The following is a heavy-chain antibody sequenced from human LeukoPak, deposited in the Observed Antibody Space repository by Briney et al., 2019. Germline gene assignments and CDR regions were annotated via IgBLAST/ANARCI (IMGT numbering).Heavy chain of an antibody. CDR3: ARDLAWGAFDY. V-gene: IGHV3-23*01. Sequence: GGTLRLSCAASGFTFRNHGMNWVRQAPGKGLEWLSGVSPPGGGTYYADSVKGRFTISRDDSKNTLSLQMNSLRVEDTAVYHCARDLAWGAFDYWGQGTLVTVSS. CDR2: VSPPGGGT. CDR1: GFTFRNHG. J-gene: IGHJ4*02. D-gene: IGHD7-27*01.